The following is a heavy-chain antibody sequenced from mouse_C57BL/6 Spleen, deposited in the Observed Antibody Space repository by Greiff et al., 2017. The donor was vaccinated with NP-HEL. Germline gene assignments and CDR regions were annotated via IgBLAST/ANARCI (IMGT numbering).Heavy chain of an antibody. Sequence: EVKLMESGGGLVQSGRSLRLSCATSGFTFSDFYMEWVRQAPGKGLEWIAARRNKANDYTTEYSASVKGRFIVSRDTSQSILYLQMNALIAEYTAIYYCARDDWDGAMDYWGQGTSVTVSS. J-gene: IGHJ4*01. CDR2: RRNKANDYTT. CDR3: ARDDWDGAMDY. CDR1: GFTFSDFY. D-gene: IGHD4-1*01. V-gene: IGHV7-1*01.